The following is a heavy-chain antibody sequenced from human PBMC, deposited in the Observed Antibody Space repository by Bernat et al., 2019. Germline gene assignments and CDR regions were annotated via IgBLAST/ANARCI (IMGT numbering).Heavy chain of an antibody. CDR1: GFSVSSSY. D-gene: IGHD4-17*01. Sequence: EVQLVETGGGLIQPGGSLRLSCAASGFSVSSSYMSWVRQAPGKGLEWVSIIYSGGNTYYADSVGGRFTNSRDNSKKTLYLQMNNLRADDTAVYYCARERATVYDAFDIWGQGTIVTVSS. V-gene: IGHV3-53*02. J-gene: IGHJ3*02. CDR2: IYSGGNT. CDR3: ARERATVYDAFDI.